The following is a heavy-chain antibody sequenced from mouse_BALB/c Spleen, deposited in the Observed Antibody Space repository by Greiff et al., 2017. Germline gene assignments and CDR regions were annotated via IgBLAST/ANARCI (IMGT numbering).Heavy chain of an antibody. D-gene: IGHD2-1*01. CDR2: ISYSGST. Sequence: EVKLVESGPGLVKPSQSLSLTCTVTGYSITSDYAWNWIRQFPGNKLEWMGYISYSGSTSYNPSLKSRISITRDTSKNQFFLQLNSVTTEDTATYYCARNSYYGNYGAMDYWGQGTSVTVSS. J-gene: IGHJ4*01. V-gene: IGHV3-2*02. CDR1: GYSITSDYA. CDR3: ARNSYYGNYGAMDY.